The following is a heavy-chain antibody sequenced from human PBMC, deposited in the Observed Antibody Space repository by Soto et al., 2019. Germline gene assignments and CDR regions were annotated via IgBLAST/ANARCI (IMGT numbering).Heavy chain of an antibody. J-gene: IGHJ5*02. D-gene: IGHD3-3*01. CDR3: ARGFWSAEIGGWFDP. CDR2: IYPGDSDT. CDR1: GYSFASYW. Sequence: GESLKISCKGSGYSFASYWIGWVRQMPGKGLEWMGIIYPGDSDTRYSPSFQGQATISADKSISTAHLQWSSLKASDTAMYYCARGFWSAEIGGWFDPWGQGTLVTV. V-gene: IGHV5-51*01.